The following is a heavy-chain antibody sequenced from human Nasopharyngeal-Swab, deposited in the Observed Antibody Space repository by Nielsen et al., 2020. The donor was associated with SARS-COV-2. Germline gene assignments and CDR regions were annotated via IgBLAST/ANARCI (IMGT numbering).Heavy chain of an antibody. CDR2: TSFDGSNK. V-gene: IGHV3-30*05. D-gene: IGHD1-26*01. CDR1: GFTFRIYG. J-gene: IGHJ6*03. Sequence: GESLKISCATSGFTFRIYGMHWVRQAPGKGLEWVAVTSFDGSNKSYADSVKGRFTISKDYAQNTLYLHMNSLRAEDTAVYYCAKGLRVGSAYYFYYYMDVWAKGPRSPSP. CDR3: AKGLRVGSAYYFYYYMDV.